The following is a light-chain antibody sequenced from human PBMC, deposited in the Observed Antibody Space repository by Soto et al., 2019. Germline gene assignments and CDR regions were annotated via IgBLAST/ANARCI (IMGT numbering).Light chain of an antibody. J-gene: IGKJ2*01. Sequence: DIQMTQSHSTLSASVGDRVTITCRASQTINNKLAWYQKKPGKVPKLLIYDGYTLESGVPARFSSSGYGTEFTLSIGSLQLDYFAKYYFQRNGTYFRYTFGQGTNLDIK. V-gene: IGKV1-5*01. CDR3: QRNGTYFRYT. CDR1: QTINNK. CDR2: DGY.